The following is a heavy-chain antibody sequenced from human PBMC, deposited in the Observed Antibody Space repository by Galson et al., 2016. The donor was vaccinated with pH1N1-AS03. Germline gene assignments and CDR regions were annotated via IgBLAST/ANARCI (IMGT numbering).Heavy chain of an antibody. J-gene: IGHJ6*02. D-gene: IGHD3-16*01. CDR3: TRDRVVVGEGWYYGMDA. Sequence: SLRLSCAASGFSFSASWMSWVRQAPGKGLEWVANIRQDGSEKYYVDSVEGRFTISRDNSKNTLYLQMNSLRAEDTAVYYCTRDRVVVGEGWYYGMDAWGQGTTVTVSS. CDR2: IRQDGSEK. V-gene: IGHV3-7*03. CDR1: GFSFSASW.